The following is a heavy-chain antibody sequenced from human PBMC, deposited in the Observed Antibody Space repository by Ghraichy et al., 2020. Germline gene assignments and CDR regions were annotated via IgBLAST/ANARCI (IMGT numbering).Heavy chain of an antibody. CDR1: GGSFSGYY. V-gene: IGHV4-34*01. J-gene: IGHJ5*02. D-gene: IGHD6-13*01. Sequence: ESLNISCAVYGGSFSGYYWSWIRQPPGKGLEWIGEINHSGSTNYNPSLKSRVTISVDTSKNQFSLKLSSVTAADTAVYYCARGKGGPADVAAAGTPGVRIPKQNNWFDPWGQGTLVTVSS. CDR2: INHSGST. CDR3: ARGKGGPADVAAAGTPGVRIPKQNNWFDP.